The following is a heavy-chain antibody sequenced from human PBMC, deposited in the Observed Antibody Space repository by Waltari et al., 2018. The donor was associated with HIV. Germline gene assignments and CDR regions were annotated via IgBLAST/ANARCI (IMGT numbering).Heavy chain of an antibody. Sequence: VQLVQSGAELKKSGASVKVSCKPSGYTFTAYYIHWVRQAPGQGLEWMGWININSGGTNLSQKFRGRVTLTRDTSISTAYMQLSSLGSDDTAIYYCTRAQSHVHGLDVWGQGTTVTVSS. CDR3: TRAQSHVHGLDV. V-gene: IGHV1-2*02. J-gene: IGHJ6*02. CDR1: GYTFTAYY. CDR2: ININSGGT.